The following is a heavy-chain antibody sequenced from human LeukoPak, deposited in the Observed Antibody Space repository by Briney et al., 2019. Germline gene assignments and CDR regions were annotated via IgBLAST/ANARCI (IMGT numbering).Heavy chain of an antibody. J-gene: IGHJ4*02. CDR1: GYTFTSYG. D-gene: IGHD3-9*01. CDR2: ISAYNGNT. CDR3: ARLSYDILTGYYIWFPDY. Sequence: GASVKVSCKASGYTFTSYGISWVRQAPGQGLEWMGWISAYNGNTNYAQRLQGRVTMTTDTSTSTAYMELRSLRSDDTAVYYCARLSYDILTGYYIWFPDYWGQGTLVTVSS. V-gene: IGHV1-18*01.